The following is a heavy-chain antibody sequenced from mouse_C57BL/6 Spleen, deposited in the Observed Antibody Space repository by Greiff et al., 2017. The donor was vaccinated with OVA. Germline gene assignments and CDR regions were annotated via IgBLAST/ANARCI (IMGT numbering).Heavy chain of an antibody. Sequence: QVHVKQSGPELVKPGASVKISCKASGYAFSSSWMNWVKQRPGKGLEWIGRIYPGDGDTNYNGKFKGKATLTADKSSSTAYMQLSSLTSEDSAVYFCATGTFFAYWGQGTLVTVSA. V-gene: IGHV1-82*01. J-gene: IGHJ3*01. CDR3: ATGTFFAY. D-gene: IGHD4-1*01. CDR2: IYPGDGDT. CDR1: GYAFSSSW.